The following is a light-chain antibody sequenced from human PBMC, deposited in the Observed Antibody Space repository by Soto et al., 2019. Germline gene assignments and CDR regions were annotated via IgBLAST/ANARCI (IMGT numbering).Light chain of an antibody. CDR2: DVT. V-gene: IGLV2-14*03. J-gene: IGLJ1*01. Sequence: QSVLTQPASVSGSPGQSITISCTGTSSDIGTYNYVSWYQHHPGKAPKFIIYDVTNRPSGVSDRFSGSKSGNTASLTISGLQAEDEADYFCKSYTSASTYVFGTGTKVTVL. CDR3: KSYTSASTYV. CDR1: SSDIGTYNY.